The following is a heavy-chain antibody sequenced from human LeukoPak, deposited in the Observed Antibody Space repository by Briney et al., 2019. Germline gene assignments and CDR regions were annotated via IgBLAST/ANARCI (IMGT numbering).Heavy chain of an antibody. Sequence: NPSETLSLTCTVSGGSISSNYCNWIRQPPGKGLEWIGYIYYSGSTNYNPSLKSRVTISVDTSKNQFSLRLSSVTAADTAVYYCASGSAVAAAGDYWGQGTLVTVSS. CDR1: GGSISSNY. CDR3: ASGSAVAAAGDY. J-gene: IGHJ4*02. CDR2: IYYSGST. D-gene: IGHD6-13*01. V-gene: IGHV4-59*01.